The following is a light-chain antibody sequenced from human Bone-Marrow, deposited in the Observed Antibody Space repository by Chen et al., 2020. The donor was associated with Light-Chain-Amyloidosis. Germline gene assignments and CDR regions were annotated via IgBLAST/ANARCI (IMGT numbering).Light chain of an antibody. V-gene: IGLV1-44*01. CDR3: VAWDDSLNGPM. CDR1: ISNIGSNS. Sequence: QSVLTQPPSASGTPGHRVTISCSGGISNIGSNSVNWHQQLPGTAPRLLIYHNDRRPSGVPDRFSGSKSGTSASLAISGLQSEDEADYYCVAWDDSLNGPMFGGGTKLTVL. J-gene: IGLJ3*02. CDR2: HND.